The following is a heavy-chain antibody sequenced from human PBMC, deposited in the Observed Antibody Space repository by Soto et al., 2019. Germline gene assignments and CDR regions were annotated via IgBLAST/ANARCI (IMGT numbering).Heavy chain of an antibody. CDR1: GFTFSSYA. CDR3: AKSGNWGSTPNYMDV. CDR2: ISGSGGST. D-gene: IGHD7-27*01. J-gene: IGHJ6*03. V-gene: IGHV3-23*01. Sequence: GGSLRLSCAASGFTFSSYAMSWVRQAPGKGLEWVSAISGSGGSTYYADSVKGRFTISRDNSKNTLYLQMNSLRAEDTAVYYCAKSGNWGSTPNYMDVWGKGTTVTVSS.